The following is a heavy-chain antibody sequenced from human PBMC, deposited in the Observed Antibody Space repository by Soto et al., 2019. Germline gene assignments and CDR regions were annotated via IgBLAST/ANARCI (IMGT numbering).Heavy chain of an antibody. CDR3: ARGRPAGRYCSGGSCLDY. D-gene: IGHD2-15*01. CDR1: GFTFSSYW. CDR2: INSDGSST. V-gene: IGHV3-74*01. J-gene: IGHJ4*02. Sequence: GGSLRLSCAASGFTFSSYWMHWVRQAPGKGLVWVSRINSDGSSTSYADSVKGRFTISRDNAKNTLYLQMNSLRAEDTAVYYCARGRPAGRYCSGGSCLDYWGQGTLVTVSS.